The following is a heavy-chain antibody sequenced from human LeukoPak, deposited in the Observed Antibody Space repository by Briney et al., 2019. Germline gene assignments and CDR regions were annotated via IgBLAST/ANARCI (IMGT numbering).Heavy chain of an antibody. V-gene: IGHV3-66*01. Sequence: GGSLRLSCAASGFTVSNNYMSWVRQAPGKGLEWVSVPYSGGTTHYADSVKGRFTISRDNSKNTLYLQMNSLRAEDTAVYYCARGYIAAAGQFDYWGQGTLVTVSS. D-gene: IGHD6-13*01. CDR1: GFTVSNNY. CDR2: PYSGGTT. CDR3: ARGYIAAAGQFDY. J-gene: IGHJ4*02.